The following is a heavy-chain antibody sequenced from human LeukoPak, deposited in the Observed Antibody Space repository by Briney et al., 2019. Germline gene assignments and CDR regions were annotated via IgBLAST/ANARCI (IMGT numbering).Heavy chain of an antibody. CDR1: GFTFSSYG. CDR3: TRDRIGTGTTGDAFDI. D-gene: IGHD1-1*01. J-gene: IGHJ3*02. V-gene: IGHV3-49*04. Sequence: GGSLRLSCAASGFTFSSYGIHWVRQAPGKGLERVGFVRNQAYGGTTEYAASVKGRFTISRDDSKSIAYLQMNSLKSEDTAVYYCTRDRIGTGTTGDAFDIWGQGTMLIVSS. CDR2: VRNQAYGGTT.